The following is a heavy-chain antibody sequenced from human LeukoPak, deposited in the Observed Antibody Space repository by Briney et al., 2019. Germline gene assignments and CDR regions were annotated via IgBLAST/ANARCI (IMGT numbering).Heavy chain of an antibody. CDR3: AKQKLGMASFAFDI. D-gene: IGHD7-27*01. CDR2: ISGDGGST. CDR1: GFTFDDYA. Sequence: GGSLRLSCAASGFTFDDYAMHWVRQAPGKRLEWVSLISGDGGSTYYADSVKGRFTISRDNSKNSLYLQMNSLRTEDTALYYCAKQKLGMASFAFDIWGQGTMVTVSS. J-gene: IGHJ3*02. V-gene: IGHV3-43*02.